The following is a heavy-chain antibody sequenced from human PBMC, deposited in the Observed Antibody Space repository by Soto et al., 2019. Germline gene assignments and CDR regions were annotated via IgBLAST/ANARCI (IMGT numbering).Heavy chain of an antibody. J-gene: IGHJ6*03. Sequence: PGGSLRLSCVASGFTFSSYSMNWVRQAPGKGLEWVSSISSSSSNIYYADSVEGRFTISRDNAKNSLYLQMNSLRAEDTAVYYCARCNEDYYGSGSYYWSPYYYYYMDVWGKGTTVTVSS. V-gene: IGHV3-21*01. D-gene: IGHD3-10*01. CDR3: ARCNEDYYGSGSYYWSPYYYYYMDV. CDR2: ISSSSSNI. CDR1: GFTFSSYS.